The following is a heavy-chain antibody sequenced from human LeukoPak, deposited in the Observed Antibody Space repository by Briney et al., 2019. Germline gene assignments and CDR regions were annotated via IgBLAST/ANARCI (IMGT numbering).Heavy chain of an antibody. Sequence: ASVKVSCKASGYTFTGYYMHWVRQALGQGLEWMGWINPNSGGTNYAQKFQGWVTMTRDTSISTAYMELSRLRSDDTAVYYCAREGNYYDSSGYSPSLGYWGQGTLVTVSS. CDR2: INPNSGGT. V-gene: IGHV1-2*04. J-gene: IGHJ4*02. CDR1: GYTFTGYY. D-gene: IGHD3-22*01. CDR3: AREGNYYDSSGYSPSLGY.